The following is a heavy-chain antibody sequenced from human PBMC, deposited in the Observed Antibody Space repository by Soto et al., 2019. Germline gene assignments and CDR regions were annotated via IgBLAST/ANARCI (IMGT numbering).Heavy chain of an antibody. V-gene: IGHV3-30-3*01. CDR3: VGGY. Sequence: QVQLVESGGGVVQPGRSLRLSCAASGFTFSSYAMHWVRQAPGKGLEWVAVISYDGSNEYYADSVKGRFTISRDNSKNTLYLQMNSLRAEDTAVYYCVGGYWGQGTLVTVCS. CDR1: GFTFSSYA. CDR2: ISYDGSNE. J-gene: IGHJ4*02.